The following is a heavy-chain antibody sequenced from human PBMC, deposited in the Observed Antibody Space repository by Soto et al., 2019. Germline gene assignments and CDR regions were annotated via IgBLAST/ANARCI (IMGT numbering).Heavy chain of an antibody. J-gene: IGHJ3*02. CDR1: GFTFSDYA. D-gene: IGHD6-13*01. Sequence: EVQVLESGGGLVQPGGSLRLSCAASGFTFSDYAMNWVRQAPGKGLEWVSTISGSGGSTYYAESVRGRFTISRDNSKNTLYLQMNRLRAEDTAVYYCAKDGKHSNSWWAAFDIWGQGTVVTVS. V-gene: IGHV3-23*01. CDR3: AKDGKHSNSWWAAFDI. CDR2: ISGSGGST.